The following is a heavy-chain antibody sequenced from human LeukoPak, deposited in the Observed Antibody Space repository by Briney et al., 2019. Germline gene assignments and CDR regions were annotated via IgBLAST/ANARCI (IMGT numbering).Heavy chain of an antibody. J-gene: IGHJ5*02. D-gene: IGHD3-3*01. CDR3: ARGTVFGVATNWFDP. Sequence: SETLSLTCSVSGGSISGYYWSWIRQPPGKGLEWIGDMYYSGSTNYNPSLKSRVIISVDMSKNQFSLKLSSVTTADTAVYYCARGTVFGVATNWFDPWGQGTLVTISS. CDR2: MYYSGST. V-gene: IGHV4-59*01. CDR1: GGSISGYY.